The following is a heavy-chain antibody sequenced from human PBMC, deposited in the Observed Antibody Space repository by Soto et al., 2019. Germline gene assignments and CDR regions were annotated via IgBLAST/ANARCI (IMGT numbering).Heavy chain of an antibody. CDR2: IYYSGST. CDR1: GGSISSGDYY. V-gene: IGHV4-30-4*01. D-gene: IGHD2-8*01. Sequence: PSETLSLTCTVSGGSISSGDYYWSWIRQPPGKGLEWIGYIYYSGSTYYNPSLKSRVTISVDTSKNQFSLKLSSVTAADTAVYYCARPGVPMTVSWYFDIWGRGTLVTVSS. CDR3: ARPGVPMTVSWYFDI. J-gene: IGHJ2*01.